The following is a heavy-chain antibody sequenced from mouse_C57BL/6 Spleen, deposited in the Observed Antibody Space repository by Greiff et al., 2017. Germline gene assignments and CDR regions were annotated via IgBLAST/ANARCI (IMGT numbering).Heavy chain of an antibody. D-gene: IGHD2-5*01. CDR2: IYPGDGDT. CDR1: GYAFSSSW. V-gene: IGHV1-82*01. Sequence: QVQLQQSGPELVKPGASVQISCKASGYAFSSSWMNWVKQRPGKGLEWIGRIYPGDGDTNYNGKFKGKATLTADKSSSTAYMHISSLTSEDSAVYFCAGAYSNYVDWYFDVWGTGTTVTVSS. J-gene: IGHJ1*03. CDR3: AGAYSNYVDWYFDV.